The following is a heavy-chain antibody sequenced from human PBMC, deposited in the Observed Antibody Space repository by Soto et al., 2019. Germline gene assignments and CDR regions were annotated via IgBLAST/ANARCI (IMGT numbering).Heavy chain of an antibody. D-gene: IGHD3-22*01. CDR1: GGSISSDDYY. CDR3: ATQRWYYDSSGYYYYYGMDV. J-gene: IGHJ6*02. V-gene: IGHV4-30-4*01. CDR2: IYYSGST. Sequence: SETLSLTCTVSGGSISSDDYYWSWIRQPPGKGLEWIGYIYYSGSTYYNPSLKSRVTISVDTSKNQFSLKLSSVTAADTAVYYCATQRWYYDSSGYYYYYGMDVWGQGTTVTVSS.